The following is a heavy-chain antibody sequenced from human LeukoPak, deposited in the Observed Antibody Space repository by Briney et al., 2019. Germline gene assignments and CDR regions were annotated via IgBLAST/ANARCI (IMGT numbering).Heavy chain of an antibody. Sequence: PSETLSLTCAVSGVPFSNYYWSWVRQSPRQGLEWIGEINHSGYTNYNPSPKSRVTMSIDTSKNQFSLMLTSVTAADTGVYYCTRAVAGHPDWGQGTRVTVSS. D-gene: IGHD6-19*01. CDR2: INHSGYT. CDR3: TRAVAGHPD. CDR1: GVPFSNYY. J-gene: IGHJ4*02. V-gene: IGHV4-34*01.